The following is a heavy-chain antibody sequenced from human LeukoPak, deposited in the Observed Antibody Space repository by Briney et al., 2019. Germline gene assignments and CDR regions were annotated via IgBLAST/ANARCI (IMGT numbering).Heavy chain of an antibody. CDR3: ARANYYGSGSYYTYYYYYMDV. CDR2: IKQDGSEK. V-gene: IGHV3-7*01. D-gene: IGHD3-10*01. Sequence: PGGSLRLSCAASGFTFSSYWMSWVRQAPGKGLEWVANIKQDGSEKYYVDSVKGRFTISRDNAKNSLYLQMNSLRAEDTAVYYCARANYYGSGSYYTYYYYYMDVWGKGTTVTVSS. J-gene: IGHJ6*03. CDR1: GFTFSSYW.